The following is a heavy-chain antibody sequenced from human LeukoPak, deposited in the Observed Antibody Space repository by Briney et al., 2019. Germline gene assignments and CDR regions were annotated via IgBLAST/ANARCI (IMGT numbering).Heavy chain of an antibody. CDR3: ASDYDSSGFFDY. V-gene: IGHV4-39*07. D-gene: IGHD3-22*01. J-gene: IGHJ4*02. CDR2: IYYSGST. CDR1: GGSISSSSYY. Sequence: SETLSLTCTVSGGSISSSSYYWGWIRQPPGKGLEWIGSIYYSGSTNYNPSLKSRVTISVDTSKNQFSLKLSSVTAADTAVYYCASDYDSSGFFDYWGQGTLVTVSS.